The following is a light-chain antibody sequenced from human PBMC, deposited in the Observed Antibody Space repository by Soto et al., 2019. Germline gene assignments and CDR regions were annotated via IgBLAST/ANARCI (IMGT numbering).Light chain of an antibody. CDR3: AAWDDSLNGPYVL. Sequence: QPVLTQPPSASGTPGQRVTLSCSGSSSNIGSHTVNWYQQLPGTAPKLLIYANDQRPSGVPDRFSGSKSGTSASLAISGLQSEDEADYYCAAWDDSLNGPYVLFGGGTKVTVL. CDR2: AND. J-gene: IGLJ2*01. CDR1: SSNIGSHT. V-gene: IGLV1-44*01.